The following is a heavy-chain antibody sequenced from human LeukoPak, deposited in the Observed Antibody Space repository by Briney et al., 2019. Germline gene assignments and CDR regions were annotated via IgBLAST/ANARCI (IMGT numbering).Heavy chain of an antibody. CDR2: IAYDGSRA. J-gene: IGHJ4*02. D-gene: IGHD1-14*01. Sequence: PGGSRRPSCAGPGFTFGGYGMPWFRQTPGKGREWVAVIAYDGSRAFYADSVKGRFTISRDNSKNAMSVQMDDLRAEDTAVYYCTRYNNDHFDYWGQGTLVTVSS. CDR3: TRYNNDHFDY. V-gene: IGHV3-33*01. CDR1: GFTFGGYG.